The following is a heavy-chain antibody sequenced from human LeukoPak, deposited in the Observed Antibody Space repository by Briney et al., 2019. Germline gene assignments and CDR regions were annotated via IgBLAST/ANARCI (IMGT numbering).Heavy chain of an antibody. Sequence: PGGSLRLSCAASGFTFSTYSMNWVRQAPGKGLESVSSISSSSSYIYYADSVKGRFTISRDNAKNSLYLQMNSLRAEDTAVYYCARDPGAARPDAFDIWGQGTMVTVSS. V-gene: IGHV3-21*01. CDR3: ARDPGAARPDAFDI. CDR2: ISSSSSYI. J-gene: IGHJ3*02. CDR1: GFTFSTYS. D-gene: IGHD6-6*01.